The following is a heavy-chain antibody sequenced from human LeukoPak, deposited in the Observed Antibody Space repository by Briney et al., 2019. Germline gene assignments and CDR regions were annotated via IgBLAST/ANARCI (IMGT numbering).Heavy chain of an antibody. CDR1: GYTFIGYY. V-gene: IGHV1-2*02. CDR2: INPNSGGT. D-gene: IGHD2-2*01. CDR3: ARGDIVVVPIRYYYMDV. Sequence: GASVKVPCKASGYTFIGYYIHWVRQAPGQGLEWMGWINPNSGGTNYAQKFQGRVTMTRDTSISTAYMELSRLRSDDTAVYYCARGDIVVVPIRYYYMDVWGKGTTVTISS. J-gene: IGHJ6*03.